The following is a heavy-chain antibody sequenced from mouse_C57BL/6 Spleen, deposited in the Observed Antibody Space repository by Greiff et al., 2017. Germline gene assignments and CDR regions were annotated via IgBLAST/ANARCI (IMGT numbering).Heavy chain of an antibody. J-gene: IGHJ4*01. D-gene: IGHD2-4*01. V-gene: IGHV1-82*01. CDR3: AGEGLRRAMDY. CDR1: GYAFSSSW. Sequence: QVQLKQSGPELVKPGASVKISCKASGYAFSSSWMNWVKQRPGKGLEWIGRIYPGDGDTNYNGKFKGKATLTADKSSSTAYMQLSSLTSEDSAVYFCAGEGLRRAMDYWGQGTSVTVSS. CDR2: IYPGDGDT.